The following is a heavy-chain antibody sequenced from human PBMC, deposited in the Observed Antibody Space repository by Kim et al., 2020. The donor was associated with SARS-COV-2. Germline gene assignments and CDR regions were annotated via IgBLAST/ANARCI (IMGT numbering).Heavy chain of an antibody. CDR3: ARDRFGVIDY. J-gene: IGHJ4*02. CDR1: GGSISSYY. CDR2: IYYSGST. D-gene: IGHD3-10*01. V-gene: IGHV4-59*13. Sequence: SETLSLTCTVSGGSISSYYWSWIRQPPGKGLEWIGYIYYSGSTNYNPSPKSRVTISVDTSKNQFSLKPSSVTAAATAVYYCARDRFGVIDYWGQGNLVT.